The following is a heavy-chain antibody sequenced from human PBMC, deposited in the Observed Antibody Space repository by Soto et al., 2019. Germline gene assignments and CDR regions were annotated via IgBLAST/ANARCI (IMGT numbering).Heavy chain of an antibody. V-gene: IGHV1-18*01. Sequence: QVQRVQSGAEVKKPGASVKVSCKASGYTFTSYGISWVRQAPGQGLEWMGWISAYNGNTNYAQKLQGRVTMTTDTSTSTAYMELRSLRSDDTAVYYCARVPPLYCSSTSCYRLFDYWGQGTLVTVSS. D-gene: IGHD2-2*01. J-gene: IGHJ4*02. CDR1: GYTFTSYG. CDR2: ISAYNGNT. CDR3: ARVPPLYCSSTSCYRLFDY.